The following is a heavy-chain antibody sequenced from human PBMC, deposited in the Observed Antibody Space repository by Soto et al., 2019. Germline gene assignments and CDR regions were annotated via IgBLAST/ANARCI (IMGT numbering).Heavy chain of an antibody. CDR1: GYTFTSYG. CDR2: ISAYNGNT. J-gene: IGHJ6*02. V-gene: IGHV1-18*01. D-gene: IGHD3-16*01. Sequence: QVQLVQSGAEVKKPGASVKVSCKASGYTFTSYGISWVRQAPGQGLEWMGWISAYNGNTNYAQKLQGRVTMTTDTSTSTAYMDLRSLRSDDTAVYYCARDGAQGENYYYYGMDVWGQGTTVTVSS. CDR3: ARDGAQGENYYYYGMDV.